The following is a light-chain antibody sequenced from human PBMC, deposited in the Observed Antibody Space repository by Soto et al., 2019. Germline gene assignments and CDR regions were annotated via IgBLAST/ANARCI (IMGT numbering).Light chain of an antibody. CDR3: QQYDNLPLT. J-gene: IGKJ4*01. Sequence: DIQMTQSPSSLSASVGDRVTITCQASQDITNYLNWYQQQPGKAPKLLIYDASNLETGVPSRFSGSASGTDFTVTISSLQPEDIATYDCQQYDNLPLTFGGGTKVEIK. CDR2: DAS. V-gene: IGKV1-33*01. CDR1: QDITNY.